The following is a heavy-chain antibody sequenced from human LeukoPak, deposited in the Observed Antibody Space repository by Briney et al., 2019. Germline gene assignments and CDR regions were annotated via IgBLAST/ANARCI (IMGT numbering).Heavy chain of an antibody. CDR2: VSGSGGST. J-gene: IGHJ4*02. V-gene: IGHV3-23*01. Sequence: GSLRLSCAASGFTFSSYAMSWVRQAPGKGLEWVSAVSGSGGSTYYADSVKGRFTISRDNSKNTLYLQMNSLRAEDTAVYYCAKEPDYGDYFDYWGQGTLVTVSS. CDR3: AKEPDYGDYFDY. CDR1: GFTFSSYA. D-gene: IGHD4-17*01.